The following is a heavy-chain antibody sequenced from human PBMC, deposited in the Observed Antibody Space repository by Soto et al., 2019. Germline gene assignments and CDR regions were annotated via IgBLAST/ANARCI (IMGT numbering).Heavy chain of an antibody. V-gene: IGHV1-18*01. J-gene: IGHJ6*02. CDR3: ARDRQVAATPPLYYYYYYGMDV. CDR1: GYTFARYG. D-gene: IGHD2-15*01. CDR2: ISGHNGDT. Sequence: ASVKVSCKASGYTFARYGIDWVRQAPGQGLEWMGWISGHNGDTKYVQKFQGRVSMTTDTSTSTASMELRSLRSDDTAVYYCARDRQVAATPPLYYYYYYGMDVWGQGTTVTVSS.